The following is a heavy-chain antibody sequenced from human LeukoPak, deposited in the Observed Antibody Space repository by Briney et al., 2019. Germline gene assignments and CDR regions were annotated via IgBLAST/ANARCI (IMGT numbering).Heavy chain of an antibody. Sequence: GESLMISCKGSGYSFTNYWINWVRQMPGKGLEWMGIIYPGTSETRYSPSFQGQVTISADKSISTAYLQWSSLKASDTAMYYCGGKAVTTGYYGMDVWGQGTTVTVSS. J-gene: IGHJ6*02. CDR2: IYPGTSET. V-gene: IGHV5-51*01. CDR3: GGKAVTTGYYGMDV. CDR1: GYSFTNYW. D-gene: IGHD4-17*01.